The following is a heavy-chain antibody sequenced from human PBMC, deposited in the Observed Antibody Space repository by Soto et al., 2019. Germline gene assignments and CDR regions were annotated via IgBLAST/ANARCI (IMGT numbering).Heavy chain of an antibody. Sequence: ASVKVSCKASGYTFTSYAMHWVRQAPGQRLEWMGWINAGNGNTKYSQKFQGRVTITRDTSASTAYMELSSLRSEDTAVYYCARDTIVDNDYVWGSYRYTNRWIYYGMDVWGQGTTVTVSS. CDR3: ARDTIVDNDYVWGSYRYTNRWIYYGMDV. J-gene: IGHJ6*02. V-gene: IGHV1-3*01. D-gene: IGHD3-16*02. CDR2: INAGNGNT. CDR1: GYTFTSYA.